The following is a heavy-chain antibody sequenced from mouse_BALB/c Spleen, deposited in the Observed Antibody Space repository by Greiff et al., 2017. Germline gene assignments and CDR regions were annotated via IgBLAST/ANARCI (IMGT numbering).Heavy chain of an antibody. D-gene: IGHD1-1*01. CDR3: ARQPPITTVGAMDY. CDR2: ISSGGGST. V-gene: IGHV5-12-1*01. CDR1: GFAFSSYD. J-gene: IGHJ4*01. Sequence: VQLKESGGGLVKPGGSLKLSCAASGFAFSSYDMSWVRQTPEKRLEWVAYISSGGGSTYYPDTVKGRFTISRDNAKNTLYLQMSSLKSEDTAMYYCARQPPITTVGAMDYWGQGTSVTVSS.